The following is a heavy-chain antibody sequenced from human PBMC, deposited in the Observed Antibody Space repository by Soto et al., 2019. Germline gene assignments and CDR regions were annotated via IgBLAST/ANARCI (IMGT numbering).Heavy chain of an antibody. CDR3: ARDIESVTAKHFFYYYAMDV. CDR1: GFTFSNYG. J-gene: IGHJ6*02. D-gene: IGHD2-8*01. V-gene: IGHV1-18*01. CDR2: VSANNGHT. Sequence: ASVKVSFKASGFTFSNYGLKWVRQAPGQGLEWMGWVSANNGHTNYAQNLQGRVSMTTDTSTSTAYMELRGLTFDDTAVYYCARDIESVTAKHFFYYYAMDVWGQGTTVTVYS.